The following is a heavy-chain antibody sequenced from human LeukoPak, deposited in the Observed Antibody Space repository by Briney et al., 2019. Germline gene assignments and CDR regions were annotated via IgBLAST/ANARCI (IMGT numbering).Heavy chain of an antibody. V-gene: IGHV4-39*01. CDR3: ARHGNGNPFDY. CDR2: IYYSGST. J-gene: IGHJ4*02. Sequence: SETLSHTCTVPGDSPYAVKYYSGWIRQPPGEGLEWIGTIYYSGSTYYKSSLKSRLTISVDSSKNQFSLKMISVTAADTGVYYCARHGNGNPFDYWGQGALVTVSS. D-gene: IGHD1-14*01. CDR1: GDSPYAVKYY.